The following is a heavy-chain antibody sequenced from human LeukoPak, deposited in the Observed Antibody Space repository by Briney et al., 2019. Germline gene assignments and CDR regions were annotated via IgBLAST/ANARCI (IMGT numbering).Heavy chain of an antibody. V-gene: IGHV3-7*01. J-gene: IGHJ4*02. CDR1: GFTFSSYW. D-gene: IGHD2-8*01. Sequence: GGSLRLSCAASGFTFSSYWMSWVRQAPGKGLEWVANIKQDGSEKYYVDSVKGRFTISRDNAKNSLYLQMNSLRAEDTAVYYCARDQVVLMVYATDPYYFDYWGQGTLVTVSS. CDR2: IKQDGSEK. CDR3: ARDQVVLMVYATDPYYFDY.